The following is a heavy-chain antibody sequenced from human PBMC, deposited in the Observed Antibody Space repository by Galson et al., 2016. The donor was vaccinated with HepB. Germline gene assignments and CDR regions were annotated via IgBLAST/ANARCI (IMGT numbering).Heavy chain of an antibody. D-gene: IGHD5-12*01. CDR1: GGSITTDAYY. Sequence: SETPSLTCSVSGGSITTDAYYWGWIRQAPGKGLEWVGNFYYTGTTYYNPSLKSRVTISADTSKDQFSLKMTSVTVADTAVYYCVRHDGGEYSGPDRSLDVWGNGTTVTVSS. V-gene: IGHV4-39*01. CDR3: VRHDGGEYSGPDRSLDV. CDR2: FYYTGTT. J-gene: IGHJ6*04.